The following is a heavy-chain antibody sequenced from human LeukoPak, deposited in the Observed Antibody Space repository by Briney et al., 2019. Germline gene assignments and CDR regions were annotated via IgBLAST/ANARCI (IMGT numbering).Heavy chain of an antibody. CDR1: GYTFTSYD. CDR2: INPNSGNT. Sequence: ASVKVSCKASGYTFTSYDINWVRQATGQGLEWMGWINPNSGNTGYAQKFQGRVTMTRNTSISTAYMELSSLRSEDTAVYYCARGRLPYYDFWSGYAPYNWFDPWGQGTLVTVSS. V-gene: IGHV1-8*01. CDR3: ARGRLPYYDFWSGYAPYNWFDP. J-gene: IGHJ5*02. D-gene: IGHD3-3*01.